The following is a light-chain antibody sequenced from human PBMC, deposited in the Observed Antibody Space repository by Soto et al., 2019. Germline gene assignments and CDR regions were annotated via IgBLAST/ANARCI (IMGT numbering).Light chain of an antibody. V-gene: IGLV1-44*01. J-gene: IGLJ2*01. Sequence: QSVLSQPPSASGTPGQRVTISCSGSSSNIGSNIVNWYQQLPGTAPKRLIYSNNQRPSGVPDRFSGSKSGTSASLAISGLQSEDEADYYCATWDDSLNGVVFGGGTKLTVL. CDR2: SNN. CDR3: ATWDDSLNGVV. CDR1: SSNIGSNI.